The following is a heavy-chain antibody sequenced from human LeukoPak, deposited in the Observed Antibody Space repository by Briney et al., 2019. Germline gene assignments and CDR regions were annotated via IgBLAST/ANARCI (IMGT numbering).Heavy chain of an antibody. D-gene: IGHD1-26*01. CDR1: GFTFSSYG. CDR2: VRYDGSNK. J-gene: IGHJ4*02. V-gene: IGHV3-30*02. CDR3: AQGEWEQLRFDY. Sequence: GGSLRLSCAASGFTFSSYGMHWVRQAPGKGLEWVAFVRYDGSNKYYADSVKGRFTISRDNSKNTLYLQMNSLRAADTAVYYCAQGEWEQLRFDYWGQGTLVTVSS.